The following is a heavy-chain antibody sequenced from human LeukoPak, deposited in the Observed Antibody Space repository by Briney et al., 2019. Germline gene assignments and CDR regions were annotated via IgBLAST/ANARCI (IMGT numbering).Heavy chain of an antibody. J-gene: IGHJ3*02. V-gene: IGHV3-23*01. CDR2: ISGSGGST. CDR1: GFTFSSYA. CDR3: AKASPAYCGGDCYLGTNAFDI. Sequence: PGGSLRLSCAASGFTFSSYAMSWVRQAPGKGLEWVSAISGSGGSTYYADSVKGRFTISRDNSKNTLYLQMNSLRAEDTAVYYCAKASPAYCGGDCYLGTNAFDIWGQGTMVTVSS. D-gene: IGHD2-21*02.